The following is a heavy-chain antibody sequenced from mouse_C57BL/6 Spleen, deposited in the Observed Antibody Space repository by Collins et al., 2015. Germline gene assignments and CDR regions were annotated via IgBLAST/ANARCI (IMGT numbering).Heavy chain of an antibody. CDR3: ARKAQARGLYFDY. Sequence: QVQLQQPGTELVKPGASVKLSCKASGYTFTSYWMHWVKQRPGQGLEWIGNINPSNGGTNYNEKFKSRATLTVDKSSSTAYMQLSSLTSEDSAVYYCARKAQARGLYFDYWGQGTTLTVSS. D-gene: IGHD3-2*02. CDR1: GYTFTSYW. V-gene: IGHV1-53*01. J-gene: IGHJ2*01. CDR2: INPSNGGT.